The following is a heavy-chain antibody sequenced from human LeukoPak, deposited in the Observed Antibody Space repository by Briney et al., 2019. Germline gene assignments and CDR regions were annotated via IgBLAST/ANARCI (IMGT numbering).Heavy chain of an antibody. CDR1: GFTFSDYY. CDR2: ISSSGRTI. J-gene: IGHJ4*02. Sequence: GGSLRLSCAASGFTFSDYYMSWIRQAPGKGLEWVSYISSSGRTIYYADSVKGRFTISRDNAKNSLYLQMNSLRAEDTAVYYCARDRDGSGSYYDGGIDYWGQGTLVTVSS. CDR3: ARDRDGSGSYYDGGIDY. D-gene: IGHD3-10*01. V-gene: IGHV3-11*01.